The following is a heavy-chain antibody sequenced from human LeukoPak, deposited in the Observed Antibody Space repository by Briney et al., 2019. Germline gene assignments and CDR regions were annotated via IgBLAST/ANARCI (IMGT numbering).Heavy chain of an antibody. V-gene: IGHV1-69*04. CDR2: IIPILGIA. Sequence: GASVKVSCKASGGTFSSYAISWVRQAPGQGLEWMGRIIPILGIANYAQKFQGRVTITADKSTSTAYMELSSLRSEDTAVYYCARAPHYYDSSEGYFDYWGQGTLVTVSS. CDR3: ARAPHYYDSSEGYFDY. CDR1: GGTFSSYA. D-gene: IGHD3-22*01. J-gene: IGHJ4*02.